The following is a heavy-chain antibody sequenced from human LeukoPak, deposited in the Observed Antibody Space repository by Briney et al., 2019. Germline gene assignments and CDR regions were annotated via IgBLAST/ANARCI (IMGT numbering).Heavy chain of an antibody. CDR3: AKGVSSIAARPIDY. Sequence: GGSLRLSCAASGFTFTTYWMHWARQAPGKGLEWVSAISGSGGSTYYADSVKGRFTISRDNSKNTLYLQMNSLRAEDTAVYYCAKGVSSIAARPIDYWGQGTLVTVSS. J-gene: IGHJ4*02. D-gene: IGHD6-6*01. CDR2: ISGSGGST. V-gene: IGHV3-23*01. CDR1: GFTFTTYW.